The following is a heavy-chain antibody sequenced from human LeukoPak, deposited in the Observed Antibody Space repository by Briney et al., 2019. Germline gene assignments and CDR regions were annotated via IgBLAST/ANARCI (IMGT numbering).Heavy chain of an antibody. CDR1: GFTFSSYG. CDR3: AKGGSSQYYYYMDV. V-gene: IGHV3-30*02. D-gene: IGHD6-6*01. J-gene: IGHJ6*03. Sequence: PGGSLRLSCAASGFTFSSYGMHWVRQAPGKGLEWVTFMRYDGSNKYNADSVKGRFTISRDNSKNTLYLQMNSLRPEDTAVYYCAKGGSSQYYYYMDVWGKGTTVTVSS. CDR2: MRYDGSNK.